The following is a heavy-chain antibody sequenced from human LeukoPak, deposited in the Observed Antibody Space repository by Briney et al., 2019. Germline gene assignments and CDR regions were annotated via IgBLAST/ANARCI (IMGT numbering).Heavy chain of an antibody. CDR2: ISGSGDSA. D-gene: IGHD3-22*01. V-gene: IGHV3-23*01. CDR3: AKFDVRYGYYDSSGYYAPFDY. J-gene: IGHJ4*02. Sequence: PGGSLRLSCAASGFTFSSYAMSWVRQAPGKGMEWVSAISGSGDSAYYADSVKGRFTISRDNSKNTLYLQMNSLRAEDTAVYYCAKFDVRYGYYDSSGYYAPFDYWGQGTLVTVSS. CDR1: GFTFSSYA.